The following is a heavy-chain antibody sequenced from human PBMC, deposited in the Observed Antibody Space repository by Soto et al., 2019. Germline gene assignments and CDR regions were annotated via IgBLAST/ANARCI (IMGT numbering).Heavy chain of an antibody. CDR3: ARLPDYSYYYGMDV. CDR2: IYSGGNT. J-gene: IGHJ6*02. V-gene: IGHV3-53*01. Sequence: EVQLVESGGGLIQPGGSLRLSCAASGFTVSSNYMSWVRQAPGKGLEWVSLIYSGGNTYYADSVKGRFTISRENSKNTLFLQMNSLRAEDTAVYYCARLPDYSYYYGMDVWGQGTTVTVSS. CDR1: GFTVSSNY.